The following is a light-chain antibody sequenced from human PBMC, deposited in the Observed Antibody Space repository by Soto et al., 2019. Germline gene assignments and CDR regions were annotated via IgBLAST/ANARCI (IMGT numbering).Light chain of an antibody. Sequence: DIQMTQSPSSLSASVGDRVTITCRASQSINTYLNWYHQKPGKAPKLLVYAASSLQTGVPSRFRGSGSGTDFTLTISSLQPEDFATYYCQQTYSIPWTFGQGTKVAIK. CDR2: AAS. CDR1: QSINTY. V-gene: IGKV1-39*01. J-gene: IGKJ1*01. CDR3: QQTYSIPWT.